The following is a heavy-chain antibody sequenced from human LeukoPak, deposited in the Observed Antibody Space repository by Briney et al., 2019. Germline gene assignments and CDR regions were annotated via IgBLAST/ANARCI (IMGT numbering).Heavy chain of an antibody. J-gene: IGHJ4*02. Sequence: ASVKVSCKASGGTFSSYAISWVRQAPGQGLEWMGRIIPILGIANYAQKFQGRVTITADKSTSTAYMELSSLRSEDTAVYYCAAYCSGGSCYPYYFDYWGQGNLVTVSS. CDR1: GGTFSSYA. CDR3: AAYCSGGSCYPYYFDY. CDR2: IIPILGIA. V-gene: IGHV1-69*04. D-gene: IGHD2-15*01.